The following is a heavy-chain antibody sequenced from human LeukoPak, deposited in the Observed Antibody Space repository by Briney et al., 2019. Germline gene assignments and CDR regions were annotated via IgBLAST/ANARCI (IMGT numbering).Heavy chain of an antibody. CDR1: GGSISSSSYY. CDR3: ARLNPGACTNGVCPMFDY. V-gene: IGHV4-39*01. D-gene: IGHD2-8*01. J-gene: IGHJ4*02. Sequence: SETLSLTCTVSGGSISSSSYYWGWIRQPPGKGLEWIGSIYYSGSTYYNPSLKSRVTISVDTSKNQFSLKLSSVTAADTAVHYCARLNPGACTNGVCPMFDYWGQGTLVTVSS. CDR2: IYYSGST.